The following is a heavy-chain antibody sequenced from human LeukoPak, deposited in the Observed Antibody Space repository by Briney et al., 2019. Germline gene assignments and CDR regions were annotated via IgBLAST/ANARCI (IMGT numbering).Heavy chain of an antibody. Sequence: GGSLRLTCVASEYTFSNYAMSWVRQAPGKGLEWVSSIDSGGGSTYYADSVKGRFTISRDNSKNTLYLQMNSLRAEDTAIYYCASADGSGYRYYWGQGTLVTVSS. D-gene: IGHD3-22*01. CDR2: IDSGGGST. J-gene: IGHJ4*02. V-gene: IGHV3-23*01. CDR3: ASADGSGYRYY. CDR1: EYTFSNYA.